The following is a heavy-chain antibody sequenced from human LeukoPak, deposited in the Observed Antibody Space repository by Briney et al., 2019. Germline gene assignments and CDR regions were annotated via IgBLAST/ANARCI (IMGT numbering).Heavy chain of an antibody. CDR1: GGSFSCYY. V-gene: IGHV4-34*01. D-gene: IGHD3-10*01. CDR3: ARGEPGITMVRNQP. CDR2: INHSGST. J-gene: IGHJ5*02. Sequence: SETLSLTCAVYGGSFSCYYWTWIRQPPGKGLEWIGEINHSGSTYYNPSLKSRVTISVDTSKNQFSLKLSSVTAADTAVYYCARGEPGITMVRNQPWSQGTLVTVSS.